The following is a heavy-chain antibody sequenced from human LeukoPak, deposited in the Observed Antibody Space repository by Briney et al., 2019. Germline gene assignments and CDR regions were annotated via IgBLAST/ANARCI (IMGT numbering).Heavy chain of an antibody. CDR1: GFTFSGSP. CDR2: IRTKPNNYAT. D-gene: IGHD2-21*02. Sequence: PGGSLRLSCAASGFTFSGSPMHWVRQASGKGLEWVGRIRTKPNNYATAYGASVKGRFTISRDDSKNTAYLQMNSLRSDDTALYYCTTHSGDDYYQFYGMDAWGKGTTVTVSS. CDR3: TTHSGDDYYQFYGMDA. J-gene: IGHJ6*04. V-gene: IGHV3-73*01.